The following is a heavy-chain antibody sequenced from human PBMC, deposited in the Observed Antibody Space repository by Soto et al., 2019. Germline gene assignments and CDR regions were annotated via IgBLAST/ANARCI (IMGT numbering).Heavy chain of an antibody. CDR2: INSDGSST. Sequence: EVQLVESGGGLVQPGGSLRLSCAASGFTFSSYWMHWVRQAPGKGLVWVSRINSDGSSTSYADSVKGRFTISRDNAKNTLYLQMYSLRAEDTAVYYCARVDGVYYYGSGSLMDYYGMDVWGQGTTVTVSS. V-gene: IGHV3-74*01. CDR1: GFTFSSYW. CDR3: ARVDGVYYYGSGSLMDYYGMDV. D-gene: IGHD3-10*01. J-gene: IGHJ6*02.